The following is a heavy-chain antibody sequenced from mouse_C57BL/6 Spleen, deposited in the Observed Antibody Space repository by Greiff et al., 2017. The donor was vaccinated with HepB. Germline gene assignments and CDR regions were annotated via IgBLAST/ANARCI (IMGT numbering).Heavy chain of an antibody. D-gene: IGHD3-3*01. J-gene: IGHJ1*03. CDR3: ARWLEWYFDV. V-gene: IGHV1-7*01. CDR2: INPSSGYT. CDR1: GYTFTSYW. Sequence: VQLQQSGAELAKPGASVKLSCKASGYTFTSYWMHWVKQRPGQGLEWIGYINPSSGYTKYNQKFKDKAKLTADKSSSTAYMQLSSLKYDDSAVYYCARWLEWYFDVWGTGTTVTVSS.